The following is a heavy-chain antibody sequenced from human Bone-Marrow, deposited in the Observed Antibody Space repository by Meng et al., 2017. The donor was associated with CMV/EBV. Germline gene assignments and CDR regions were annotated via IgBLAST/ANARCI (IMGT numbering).Heavy chain of an antibody. CDR2: IYYSGST. CDR1: GGSVSSGSYY. V-gene: IGHV4-61*01. J-gene: IGHJ6*02. Sequence: SETLSLTCTVSGGSVSSGSYYWSWIRQPPGKGLEWIGYIYYSGSTNYNPSLKSRVTISVDTSKNQFSLKLSSVTAADTAVYYCARRIVVVTAATPLYYYYGMDVWGQGTT. CDR3: ARRIVVVTAATPLYYYYGMDV. D-gene: IGHD2-2*01.